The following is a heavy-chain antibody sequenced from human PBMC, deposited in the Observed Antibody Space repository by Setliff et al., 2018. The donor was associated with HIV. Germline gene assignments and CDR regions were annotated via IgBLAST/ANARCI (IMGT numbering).Heavy chain of an antibody. CDR1: GYLFTSHD. CDR3: ARGSGDVGDY. D-gene: IGHD7-27*01. J-gene: IGHJ4*02. Sequence: ASVKVSCKTSGYLFTSHDINWVRQATGQGLEWLGWMNPINGDTGYAQEFQDRVTLTRDTSIDTAYMELSSLRSEDTAVSYCARGSGDVGDYWGQGSLVTVSS. CDR2: MNPINGDT. V-gene: IGHV1-8*01.